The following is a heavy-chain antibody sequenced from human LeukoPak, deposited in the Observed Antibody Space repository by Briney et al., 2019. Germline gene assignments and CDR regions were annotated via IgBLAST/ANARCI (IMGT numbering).Heavy chain of an antibody. CDR3: ARDSVDESSGYYPSGALDL. CDR1: SGSITRHY. D-gene: IGHD3-22*01. Sequence: PSETLSLTCTVSSGSITRHYWTWIRQPPGKGLEWIGYIHYGGSTNYNPSLKSRVTISVDTSKKQFSLNMSSVTAADTALYYCARDSVDESSGYYPSGALDLWGQGTLVTVSS. CDR2: IHYGGST. J-gene: IGHJ3*01. V-gene: IGHV4-59*11.